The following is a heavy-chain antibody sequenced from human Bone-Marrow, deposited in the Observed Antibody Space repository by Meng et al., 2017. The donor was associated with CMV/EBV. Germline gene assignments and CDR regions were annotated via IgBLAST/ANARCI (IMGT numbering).Heavy chain of an antibody. CDR3: AKVVSIVVVPAGEDV. CDR2: ISGSGGST. Sequence: GESLKISCAASGFTFSSYAMSWVRQASGKGLEWVSAISGSGGSTYYADSVKGRFTISRDNSKNTLYLQMNSLRAEDTAVYYCAKVVSIVVVPAGEDVWGQGTTVTVSS. V-gene: IGHV3-23*01. CDR1: GFTFSSYA. D-gene: IGHD2-2*01. J-gene: IGHJ6*02.